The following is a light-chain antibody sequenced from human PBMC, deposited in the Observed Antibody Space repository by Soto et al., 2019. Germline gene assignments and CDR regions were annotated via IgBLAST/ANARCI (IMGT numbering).Light chain of an antibody. Sequence: QSVLTQPPSASGSPGQSVTISCTGTSSDVGGYNYVSWYQQHPCKAPKFMFYEVTKWPSGVPDRFSGSKSGNTASLTVSGLQAEDEADYFCNSYAGSNKFFVFGTGTKVTVL. CDR1: SSDVGGYNY. CDR2: EVT. J-gene: IGLJ1*01. V-gene: IGLV2-8*01. CDR3: NSYAGSNKFFV.